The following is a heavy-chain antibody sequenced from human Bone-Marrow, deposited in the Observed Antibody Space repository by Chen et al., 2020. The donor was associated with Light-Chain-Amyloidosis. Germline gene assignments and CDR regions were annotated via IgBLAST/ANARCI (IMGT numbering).Heavy chain of an antibody. J-gene: IGHJ3*02. CDR1: GFAFSSYA. Sequence: RLSCAASGFAFSSYAMSWVRQAPGKGLEWVSTISGSGGSRYYGDSVKGRLTISRDNSKNALFLQMNSLRAEDTAVYYCAKDISYADILSGYPADAFDIWGQGTMVTVSS. V-gene: IGHV3-23*01. CDR3: AKDISYADILSGYPADAFDI. CDR2: ISGSGGSR. D-gene: IGHD3-9*01.